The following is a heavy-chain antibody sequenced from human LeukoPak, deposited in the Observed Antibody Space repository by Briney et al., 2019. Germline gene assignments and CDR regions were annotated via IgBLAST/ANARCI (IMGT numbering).Heavy chain of an antibody. J-gene: IGHJ3*02. CDR1: GGSISSYS. CDR3: AKFKRMLAGGDAFDI. V-gene: IGHV4-59*01. D-gene: IGHD2-8*01. Sequence: SETLSLTCTVSGGSISSYSWSWIRQPPGKGLEWVGYIYYSGSTNYNPSLKSRVTISVDTSKSQFSLKLSSVTAADTAVYYSAKFKRMLAGGDAFDIWGQGTMVTVSS. CDR2: IYYSGST.